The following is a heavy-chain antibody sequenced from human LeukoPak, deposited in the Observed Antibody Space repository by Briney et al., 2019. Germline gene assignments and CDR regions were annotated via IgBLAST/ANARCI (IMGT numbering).Heavy chain of an antibody. V-gene: IGHV1-18*01. CDR1: GYTFTNYG. D-gene: IGHD3-3*01. J-gene: IGHJ5*02. CDR3: ARAPVLRFLEWFHRRLGFDP. Sequence: ASVKVSCKASGYTFTNYGINWVRQAPGQGLEWMGWINVYNGYTNYAQELQGRVTMTRNTSISTAYMELSSLRSEDTAVYYCARAPVLRFLEWFHRRLGFDPWGQGTLVTVSS. CDR2: INVYNGYT.